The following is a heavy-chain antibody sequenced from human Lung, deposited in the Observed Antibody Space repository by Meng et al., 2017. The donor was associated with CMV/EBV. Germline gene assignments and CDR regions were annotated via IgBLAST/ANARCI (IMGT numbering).Heavy chain of an antibody. J-gene: IGHJ5*02. CDR2: IIPILGIA. CDR3: ARDLNGGSPSGGWFDP. CDR1: GGTFSSYA. D-gene: IGHD2-8*01. Sequence: SVKVSCKASGGTFSSYAISWVRQALGQGLEWMGGIIPILGIANYAQKFQGRVTITADKSTSTAYMELSSLRSEDTAVYYCARDLNGGSPSGGWFDPWGQGTLVTVSS. V-gene: IGHV1-69*10.